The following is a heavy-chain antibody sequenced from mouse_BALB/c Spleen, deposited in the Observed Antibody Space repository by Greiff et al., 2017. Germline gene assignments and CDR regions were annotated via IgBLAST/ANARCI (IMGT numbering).Heavy chain of an antibody. D-gene: IGHD1-1*01. Sequence: VQLKESGAELVKPGASVKLSCTASGFNIKDTYMHWVKQRPEQGLEWIGRIDPANGNTKYDPKFQGKATITADTSSNTAYLQLSSLTSEDTAVYYCARSGYYGSSPDYWGQGTTLTVSS. CDR3: ARSGYYGSSPDY. CDR2: IDPANGNT. J-gene: IGHJ2*01. CDR1: GFNIKDTY. V-gene: IGHV14-3*02.